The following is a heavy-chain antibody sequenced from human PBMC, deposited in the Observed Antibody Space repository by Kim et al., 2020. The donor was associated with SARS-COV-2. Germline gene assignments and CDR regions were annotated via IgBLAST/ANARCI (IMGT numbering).Heavy chain of an antibody. CDR2: IYYSGST. D-gene: IGHD6-19*01. V-gene: IGHV4-39*01. CDR1: GGSISSSSYY. J-gene: IGHJ4*02. CDR3: ARSYDSIGWYVPRLIDF. Sequence: SETLSLTCTVSGGSISSSSYYWGWIRQPPGKGLEWIGSIYYSGSTYYNPSLKNRVTISVDTSKNQFSLTLSSVTAADTAVYYCARSYDSIGWYVPRLIDFWGQDTPVTVSS.